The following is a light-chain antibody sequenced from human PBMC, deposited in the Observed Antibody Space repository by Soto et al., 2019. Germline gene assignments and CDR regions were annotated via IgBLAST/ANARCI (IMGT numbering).Light chain of an antibody. CDR1: LPISNY. Sequence: DIQMTQSPSSLSASVGDRVTITCRASLPISNYLAWYQQKPGKIPNLLIYVACTLQAGVPSRFSGSGSGTDCTLTSSGLHPANVAAYYCQKDNSAPLTFGGGTTVEIK. CDR3: QKDNSAPLT. V-gene: IGKV1-27*01. CDR2: VAC. J-gene: IGKJ4*01.